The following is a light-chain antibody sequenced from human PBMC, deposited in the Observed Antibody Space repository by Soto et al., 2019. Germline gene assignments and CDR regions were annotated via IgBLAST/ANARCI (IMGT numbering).Light chain of an antibody. CDR3: QQYVSSPSWT. V-gene: IGKV3-20*01. CDR1: QSVSSNY. Sequence: EIVLTQSPGTLSLSPGEGATLSCRASQSVSSNYLAWYQQKPGQAPRLLIYGASSRATDIPDRFSGSGSGTDFTLTSSRLEPEDFAVYYCQQYVSSPSWTFGQGTRVEIK. J-gene: IGKJ1*01. CDR2: GAS.